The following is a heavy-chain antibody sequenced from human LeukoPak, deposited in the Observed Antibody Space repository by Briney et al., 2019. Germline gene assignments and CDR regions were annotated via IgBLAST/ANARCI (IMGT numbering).Heavy chain of an antibody. D-gene: IGHD3-22*01. Sequence: GGSLRLSCAASGFTFGTYSMNWVRQAPGRGLKWVSYISSSSTTIYYADSVKGRFTISRDNAKNSLYLQMSSLSAEDTAVYYCARSYYDTSGPGYWGQGTLVTVSS. CDR2: ISSSSTTI. CDR1: GFTFGTYS. CDR3: ARSYYDTSGPGY. V-gene: IGHV3-48*01. J-gene: IGHJ4*02.